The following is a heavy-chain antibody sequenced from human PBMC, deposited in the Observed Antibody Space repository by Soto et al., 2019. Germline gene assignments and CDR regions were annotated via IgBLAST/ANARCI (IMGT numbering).Heavy chain of an antibody. V-gene: IGHV4-31*03. CDR1: GGSISSGGYY. J-gene: IGHJ6*02. D-gene: IGHD3-10*01. CDR2: IYYSGST. CDR3: ARDRETLWFGELLASSYGMDV. Sequence: SETLSLTCTVPGGSISSGGYYWSWIRQHPGKGLEWIGYIYYSGSTYYNPSLKSRVTISVDTSKNQFSLKLSSVTAADTAVYYCARDRETLWFGELLASSYGMDVWGQGATVTAP.